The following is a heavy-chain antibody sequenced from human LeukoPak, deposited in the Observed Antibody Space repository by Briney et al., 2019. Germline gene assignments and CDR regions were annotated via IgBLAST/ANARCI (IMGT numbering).Heavy chain of an antibody. Sequence: PGGSLRLSCAASGFTFSSYAMSWVRQAPGKGLEWVSAIGGSGGSTYYADSVKGRFTISRDNSKNTLYLQMNSLRAEDTAIYYCAQLHSSGFLDYWGQGTLVTVSS. CDR3: AQLHSSGFLDY. V-gene: IGHV3-23*01. CDR1: GFTFSSYA. CDR2: IGGSGGST. D-gene: IGHD3-22*01. J-gene: IGHJ4*02.